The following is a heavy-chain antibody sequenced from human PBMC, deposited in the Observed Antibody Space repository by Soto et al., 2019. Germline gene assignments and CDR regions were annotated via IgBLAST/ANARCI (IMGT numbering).Heavy chain of an antibody. CDR2: IIPIFGTA. V-gene: IGHV1-69*01. Sequence: QVQLVQSGAEVKKPGSSVKVSCKASGGTFSSYAISWVRQAPGQGLEWMGGIIPIFGTANYAQKFQGRVTITADESTSTADMGLSSLRSEDTAVYYCASPSLRSGSYCFDYWGQGTLVTVSS. CDR3: ASPSLRSGSYCFDY. J-gene: IGHJ4*02. D-gene: IGHD3-10*01. CDR1: GGTFSSYA.